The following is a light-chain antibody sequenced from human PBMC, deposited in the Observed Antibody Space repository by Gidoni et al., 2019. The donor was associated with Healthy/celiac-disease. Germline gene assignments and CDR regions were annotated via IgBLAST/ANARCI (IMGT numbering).Light chain of an antibody. CDR1: QSISSW. V-gene: IGKV1-5*03. J-gene: IGKJ1*01. CDR3: QQYNSYST. CDR2: KAS. Sequence: DIQMTQSPSTLSASVGDRVTITCRASQSISSWLAWYQQKPGKAPKLLIYKASSLESGVPSRFSGSGSGTEFTLTISSRQPDDFATYYCQQYNSYSTFXXXTKVEIK.